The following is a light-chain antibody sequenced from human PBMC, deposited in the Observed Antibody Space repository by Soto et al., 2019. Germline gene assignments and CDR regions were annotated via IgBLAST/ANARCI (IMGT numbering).Light chain of an antibody. CDR2: AAS. J-gene: IGKJ4*01. V-gene: IGKV1-8*01. CDR3: QQHYSYPLT. CDR1: QGISSY. Sequence: AIRMTQSPSSFSASTGDRVTITCRASQGISSYLAWYQQKPGKAPKLLIYAASTLQSGVPSRFSGSGSGTDFTLTISFLQSEDFATYYCQQHYSYPLTFGGGTKVDIK.